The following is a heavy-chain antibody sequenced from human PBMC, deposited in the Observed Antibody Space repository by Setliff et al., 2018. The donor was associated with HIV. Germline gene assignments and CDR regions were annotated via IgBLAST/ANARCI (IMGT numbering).Heavy chain of an antibody. J-gene: IGHJ5*02. CDR2: ISSSGSTI. D-gene: IGHD3-3*01. V-gene: IGHV3-48*03. Sequence: GGSLRLSCAASGFTFSSYEMNWVRQAPGKGLEWVSYISSSGSTIYYADSVKGRFTISRDNAKNSLYLQMNSLRAEDAAVYYCARGRVPETYYNFWSGSDHWFDPWGQGTLVTVSS. CDR3: ARGRVPETYYNFWSGSDHWFDP. CDR1: GFTFSSYE.